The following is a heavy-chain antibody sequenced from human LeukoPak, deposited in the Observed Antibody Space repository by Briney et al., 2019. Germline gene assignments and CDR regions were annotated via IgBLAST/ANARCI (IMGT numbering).Heavy chain of an antibody. D-gene: IGHD2-15*01. CDR2: IYYTGST. CDR3: ARQDCSGGSCYHFDY. Sequence: PSETLSLTCTVSGGSISRSSYSWGWIRQPPGRGLEWIGIIYYTGSTFYNSSLKSRVTISVDTSKNQFSLKLSSMTAADTAVYYCARQDCSGGSCYHFDYWGQGTLVTVSS. V-gene: IGHV4-39*01. J-gene: IGHJ4*02. CDR1: GGSISRSSYS.